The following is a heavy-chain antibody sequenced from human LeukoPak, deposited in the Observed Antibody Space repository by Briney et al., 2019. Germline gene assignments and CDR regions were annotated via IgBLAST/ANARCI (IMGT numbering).Heavy chain of an antibody. Sequence: GGSLRLSCAAFGFTFSSYEMNWVRQAPGKGLEWVSYISSSGSTIYYADSVKGRFTISRDNAKNSVYLQMNSLRDEDTAVYYCGRQYCSGGGCYSAFDVWGQGTMVTVSS. CDR3: GRQYCSGGGCYSAFDV. CDR2: ISSSGSTI. V-gene: IGHV3-48*03. CDR1: GFTFSSYE. J-gene: IGHJ3*01. D-gene: IGHD2-15*01.